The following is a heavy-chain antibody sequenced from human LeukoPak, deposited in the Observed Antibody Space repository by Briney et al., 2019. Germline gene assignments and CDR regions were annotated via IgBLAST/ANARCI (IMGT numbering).Heavy chain of an antibody. Sequence: SEPLSLTCTISGGSISRGSYYWSWIRQPAGKVLEWNGRIYTSGRAVYIPPHKRRVTISVDTPKNQFSLNLSAVTAADTAVYYCARDDALGGSFLDYRRYFQLWGQGTLVTVSS. CDR3: ARDDALGGSFLDYRRYFQL. D-gene: IGHD5-12*01. V-gene: IGHV4-61*02. CDR2: IYTSGRA. CDR1: GGSISRGSYY. J-gene: IGHJ1*01.